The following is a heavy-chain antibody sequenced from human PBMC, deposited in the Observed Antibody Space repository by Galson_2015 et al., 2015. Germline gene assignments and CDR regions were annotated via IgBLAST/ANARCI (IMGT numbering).Heavy chain of an antibody. CDR3: AKVAPRQMATITYFDY. CDR1: GFTFSSYA. Sequence: SLRLSCAASGFTFSSYAMSWVRQAPGKGLEWVSAISGSGGSTYYADSVKGRFTISRDNSKNTLYLQMNSLRAEDTAVYYCAKVAPRQMATITYFDYWGQGTLVTVSS. D-gene: IGHD5-24*01. J-gene: IGHJ4*02. CDR2: ISGSGGST. V-gene: IGHV3-23*01.